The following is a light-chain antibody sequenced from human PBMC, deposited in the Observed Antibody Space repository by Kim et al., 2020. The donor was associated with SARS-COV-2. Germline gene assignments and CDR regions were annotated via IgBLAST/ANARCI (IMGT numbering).Light chain of an antibody. CDR1: QSVSSN. J-gene: IGKJ5*01. CDR3: QQRSNWPPT. CDR2: DAS. V-gene: IGKV3-11*01. Sequence: VSPGERATLSCRASQSVSSNLAWYQQKPGQAPRLLIYDASNRATGIPARFSGSGSGTDFTLTISSLESEDFAVYYCQQRSNWPPTFGQGTRLEIK.